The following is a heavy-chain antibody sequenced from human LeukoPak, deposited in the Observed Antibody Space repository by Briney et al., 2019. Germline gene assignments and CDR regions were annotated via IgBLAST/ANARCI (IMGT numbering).Heavy chain of an antibody. CDR1: GFTFSSYA. Sequence: GGSLRLSCAASGFTFSSYAMSWVRQAPGKGLEWVSSISSSSSYIYYADSVKGRFTISRDNAKNSLYLQMNSLRAEDTAVYYCARSTRGSGWYNDIWGQGTMVTVSS. CDR2: ISSSSSYI. D-gene: IGHD6-19*01. CDR3: ARSTRGSGWYNDI. V-gene: IGHV3-21*01. J-gene: IGHJ3*02.